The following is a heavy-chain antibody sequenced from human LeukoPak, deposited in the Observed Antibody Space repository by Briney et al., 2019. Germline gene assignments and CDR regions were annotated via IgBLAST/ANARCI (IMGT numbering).Heavy chain of an antibody. CDR2: IYYSGST. D-gene: IGHD1-26*01. V-gene: IGHV4-39*07. J-gene: IGHJ5*02. CDR1: GGSISSSSYY. Sequence: PSETLSLTCTVSGGSISSSSYYWGWIRQPPGKGLEWIGSIYYSGSTYYNPSLKSRVTISVDTSKNQFSLKLSSVTAADTAVYYCARAKWELIWIWFDPWGQGTLVTVSS. CDR3: ARAKWELIWIWFDP.